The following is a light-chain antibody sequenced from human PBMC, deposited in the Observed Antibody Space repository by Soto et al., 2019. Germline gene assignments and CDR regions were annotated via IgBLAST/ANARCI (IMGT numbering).Light chain of an antibody. CDR2: DAS. J-gene: IGKJ4*01. CDR3: QQRSNWLT. Sequence: PGGRATLSCRASQTVTNHLAWYQQKAGQAPRLLIFDASTRASGIPPRFSGSGSGTDFTLTISSLEPEDFAVYYCQQRSNWLTFGGGTKVEIK. V-gene: IGKV3-11*01. CDR1: QTVTNH.